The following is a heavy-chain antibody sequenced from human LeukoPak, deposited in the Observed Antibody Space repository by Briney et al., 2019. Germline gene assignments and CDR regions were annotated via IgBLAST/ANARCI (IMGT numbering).Heavy chain of an antibody. CDR2: MNPNNGNT. J-gene: IGHJ4*02. Sequence: ASVKVSCKASGYTFTSYDINWVRQAPGQGLEWMGWMNPNNGNTDYAQKFQGRVTITRNTSISTAYMELSSLRSEDTAVYYCAREVYYDSSGYYNWGQGNLVTVSS. CDR3: AREVYYDSSGYYN. V-gene: IGHV1-8*03. CDR1: GYTFTSYD. D-gene: IGHD3-22*01.